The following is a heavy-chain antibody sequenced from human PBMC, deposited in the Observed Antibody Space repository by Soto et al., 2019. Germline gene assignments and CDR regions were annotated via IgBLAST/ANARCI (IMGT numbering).Heavy chain of an antibody. D-gene: IGHD1-1*01. J-gene: IGHJ5*02. CDR2: IYATGTT. V-gene: IGHV4-38-2*01. Sequence: SETLSLTCAVSGYSISSGYYWGWIRQPPGKGLEWSGYIYATGTTDYNPSLKSRVMMSVDTSKKQFSLKLRSVTAADTAVYYCVRDGTKTLRDWFDPWGQGISVTVSS. CDR3: VRDGTKTLRDWFDP. CDR1: GYSISSGYY.